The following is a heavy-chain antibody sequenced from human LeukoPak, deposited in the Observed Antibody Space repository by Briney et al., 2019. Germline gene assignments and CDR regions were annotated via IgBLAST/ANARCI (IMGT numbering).Heavy chain of an antibody. V-gene: IGHV3-23*01. CDR1: GFTFRSFA. Sequence: PGGSLRLSCEASGFTFRSFAMYWVHQAPGKGLEWVSGIVGSGGSTYYADSVKGRFTISRDNSKNTVYLQMNSLRVEDTALYYCAKTTAGYSSGQNPGWPIDYWGQGTLVTVSS. CDR2: IVGSGGST. D-gene: IGHD6-19*01. J-gene: IGHJ4*02. CDR3: AKTTAGYSSGQNPGWPIDY.